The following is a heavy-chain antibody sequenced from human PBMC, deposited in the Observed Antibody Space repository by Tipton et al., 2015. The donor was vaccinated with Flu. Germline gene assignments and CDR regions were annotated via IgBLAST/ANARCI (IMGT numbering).Heavy chain of an antibody. CDR1: GFTFSKYW. CDR3: ARFAGGP. V-gene: IGHV3-7*01. J-gene: IGHJ5*02. D-gene: IGHD3-16*01. Sequence: VQLVQSGGGLVQPGGSLRLSCAASGFTFSKYWMTWVRQAPGKRLEWLANIKPDGSEKYYAESVRGRVTISRDNAENSLYLQMNSLRAEDTAVYHCARFAGGPWGQGTLVTVSS. CDR2: IKPDGSEK.